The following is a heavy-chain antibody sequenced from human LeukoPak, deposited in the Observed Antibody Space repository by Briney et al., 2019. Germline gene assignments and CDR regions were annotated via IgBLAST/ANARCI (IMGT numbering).Heavy chain of an antibody. Sequence: ASVKVSCKASGYTFTSYYMHWVRQAPGQGLEWMGIINPSGGSTSYAQKFQGRVTMTRGTSISTAYMELSSLRSEDTAVYYCARGGYSYGLRIHFDYWGQGTLVTVSS. V-gene: IGHV1-46*01. CDR1: GYTFTSYY. J-gene: IGHJ4*02. CDR2: INPSGGST. CDR3: ARGGYSYGLRIHFDY. D-gene: IGHD5-18*01.